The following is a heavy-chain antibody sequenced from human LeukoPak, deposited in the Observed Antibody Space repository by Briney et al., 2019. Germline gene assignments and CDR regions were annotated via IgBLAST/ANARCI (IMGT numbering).Heavy chain of an antibody. Sequence: PSETLSLTCTVSGGSISGYNWNWIRQPARKGLEWIGRISAGGNTAHNPSLKSRVTLTLDPTKNQLSLNQTSVTAADTAMYYCARSLVGSTYFDYWGQGALVTVS. V-gene: IGHV4-4*07. D-gene: IGHD2-2*01. CDR2: ISAGGNT. CDR3: ARSLVGSTYFDY. J-gene: IGHJ4*02. CDR1: GGSISGYN.